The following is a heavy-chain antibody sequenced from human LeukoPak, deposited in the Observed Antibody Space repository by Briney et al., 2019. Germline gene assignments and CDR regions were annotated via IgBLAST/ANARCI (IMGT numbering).Heavy chain of an antibody. J-gene: IGHJ3*02. Sequence: ASVKVSCKASGYTFTSYDINWVRQATGQGLEWMGWMNPNSGNTGYAQKFQGRVTMTRNTSISTAYMELSSLRSEDTAVYYCARASSTFRDAFDIWGQGTMVTASS. CDR1: GYTFTSYD. CDR2: MNPNSGNT. V-gene: IGHV1-8*01. D-gene: IGHD5/OR15-5a*01. CDR3: ARASSTFRDAFDI.